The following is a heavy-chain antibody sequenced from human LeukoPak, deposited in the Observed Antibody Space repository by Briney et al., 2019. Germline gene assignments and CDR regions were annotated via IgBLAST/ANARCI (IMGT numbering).Heavy chain of an antibody. CDR1: GGTFSSYA. D-gene: IGHD3-3*01. V-gene: IGHV1-69*05. J-gene: IGHJ6*03. CDR3: ARDRLGPGITIFGVVIMDYYYYMDV. CDR2: IIPIFGTA. Sequence: SVKVSCKASGGTFSSYAISWVRQAPGQGLEWMGGIIPIFGTANYAQKLQGRVTMTTDTSTSTAYMELRSLRSDDTAVYYCARDRLGPGITIFGVVIMDYYYYMDVWGKGTTVTVSS.